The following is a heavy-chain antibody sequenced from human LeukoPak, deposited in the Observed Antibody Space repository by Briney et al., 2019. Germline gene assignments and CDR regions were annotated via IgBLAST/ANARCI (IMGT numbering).Heavy chain of an antibody. CDR2: LNLNSGGT. J-gene: IGHJ4*02. Sequence: ASVKVSCKASGYTFTGNFIHWLRQAPGQGLEWMGWLNLNSGGTYFAQKFQGRITLTRDTSINTAYMELTGLGSDDTAKYFCAREAPGRILGANGAFDYWGQGTLVSVSS. CDR1: GYTFTGNF. D-gene: IGHD1-26*01. CDR3: AREAPGRILGANGAFDY. V-gene: IGHV1-2*02.